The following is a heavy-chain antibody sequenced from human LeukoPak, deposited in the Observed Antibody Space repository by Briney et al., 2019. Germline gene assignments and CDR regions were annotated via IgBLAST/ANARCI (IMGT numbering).Heavy chain of an antibody. Sequence: ASVKVSCKASGYTFTSYGISWVRQAPGQGLEWMGWISACNGNTNYAQKLQGRVTVTTDTSTSTAYMELRSLRSDDTAVYYCARDFEYSSSSGFDYWGQGTLVTVSS. CDR3: ARDFEYSSSSGFDY. D-gene: IGHD6-6*01. J-gene: IGHJ4*02. V-gene: IGHV1-18*01. CDR1: GYTFTSYG. CDR2: ISACNGNT.